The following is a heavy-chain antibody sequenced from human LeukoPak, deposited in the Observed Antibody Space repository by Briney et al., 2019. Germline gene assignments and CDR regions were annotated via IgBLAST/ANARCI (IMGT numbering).Heavy chain of an antibody. CDR1: GYTFTGYY. J-gene: IGHJ4*02. D-gene: IGHD3-22*01. CDR2: INPNGGGT. V-gene: IGHV1-2*02. Sequence: ASVKVSCKASGYTFTGYYMHWVRQAPGQGLEWMGWINPNGGGTNYAQKFQGRVTMTRDTSISTAYMELSRLRSDDTAVYYCARVAYYYDSSGYYWGRGTLVTVSS. CDR3: ARVAYYYDSSGYY.